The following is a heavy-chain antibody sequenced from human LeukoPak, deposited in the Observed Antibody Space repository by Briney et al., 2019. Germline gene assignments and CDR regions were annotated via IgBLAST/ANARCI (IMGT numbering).Heavy chain of an antibody. Sequence: GGSLRLSCAASGFTVSSNYMSWVRQAPGKGLEWVSVIYSGGSTYYADSVKGRFTISRHNSKNTLYLQMNSLRSDDTAVYYCAREFGRIAVAGTPEYYFDYWGQGTLVTVSS. CDR1: GFTVSSNY. CDR2: IYSGGST. D-gene: IGHD6-19*01. J-gene: IGHJ4*02. CDR3: AREFGRIAVAGTPEYYFDY. V-gene: IGHV3-53*04.